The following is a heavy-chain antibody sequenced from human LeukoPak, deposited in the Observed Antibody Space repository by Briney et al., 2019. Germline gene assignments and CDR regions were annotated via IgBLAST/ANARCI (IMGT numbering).Heavy chain of an antibody. CDR1: GGSFSGYY. V-gene: IGHV4-34*01. D-gene: IGHD2-15*01. J-gene: IGHJ4*02. Sequence: SETLSLTCAVYGGSFSGYYWSWIRQPPGKGLEWIGEINHSGSTNYNPSHKSRVTISVDTSKNQFSLKLSSMTAADTAVYFCARDFRVCSGGSCYSGPFDYWGQGTLVTVSS. CDR3: ARDFRVCSGGSCYSGPFDY. CDR2: INHSGST.